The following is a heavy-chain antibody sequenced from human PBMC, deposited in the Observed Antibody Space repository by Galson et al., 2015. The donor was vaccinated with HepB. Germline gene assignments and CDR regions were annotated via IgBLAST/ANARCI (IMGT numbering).Heavy chain of an antibody. Sequence: SVKVSCKASGYTFTSYDINWVRQATGQGLEWMGWMNPNSGNTGYAQKFQGRVTMTRNTSISTAYMELSSLRSEDTAVYYCAREPPRDCSGGSCYSEGYWFDPWGQGTLVTVSS. CDR3: AREPPRDCSGGSCYSEGYWFDP. J-gene: IGHJ5*02. CDR1: GYTFTSYD. V-gene: IGHV1-8*01. CDR2: MNPNSGNT. D-gene: IGHD2-15*01.